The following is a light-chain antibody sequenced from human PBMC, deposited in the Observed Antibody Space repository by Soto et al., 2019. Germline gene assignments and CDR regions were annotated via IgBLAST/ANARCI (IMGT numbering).Light chain of an antibody. V-gene: IGKV1-39*01. Sequence: EIQMTQSPSSLSAAVGDRATITCRASQSISNKLNWYQQKPGNAPRLLIYGASSLHSGVPSRFSGSGSGTDFTLVISGLQPEDFTNYYCQQGYRSPLTFGGGTTVEIK. CDR1: QSISNK. CDR2: GAS. CDR3: QQGYRSPLT. J-gene: IGKJ4*01.